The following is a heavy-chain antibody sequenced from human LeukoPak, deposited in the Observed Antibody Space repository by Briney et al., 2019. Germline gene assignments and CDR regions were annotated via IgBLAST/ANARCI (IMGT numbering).Heavy chain of an antibody. CDR2: IYYSGST. Sequence: SETLSLTCTVSGGSISSYYWSWIRQPPGKGLEWIGYIYYSGSTNYNPSLKSRVTMSVDTSKNQFSLKLSSVTAADTAVYYCARGWEYYDFWSGSFPGYYYYGMDVWGQGTTVTVSS. CDR3: ARGWEYYDFWSGSFPGYYYYGMDV. D-gene: IGHD3-3*01. CDR1: GGSISSYY. J-gene: IGHJ6*02. V-gene: IGHV4-59*01.